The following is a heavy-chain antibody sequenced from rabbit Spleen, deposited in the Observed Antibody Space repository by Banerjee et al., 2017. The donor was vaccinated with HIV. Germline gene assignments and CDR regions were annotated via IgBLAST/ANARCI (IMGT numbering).Heavy chain of an antibody. J-gene: IGHJ4*01. CDR2: ISTNSGNS. V-gene: IGHV1S40*01. CDR3: ARPIPTVYGYFNL. CDR1: SFGDRDV. Sequence: SFGDRDVMCWVRQAPGKGLELIVCISTNSGNSYYASWAKGRFTISKTSSTTVTLQMTSLTAADTATYFCARPIPTVYGYFNLWGQGTLVTVS. D-gene: IGHD6-1*01.